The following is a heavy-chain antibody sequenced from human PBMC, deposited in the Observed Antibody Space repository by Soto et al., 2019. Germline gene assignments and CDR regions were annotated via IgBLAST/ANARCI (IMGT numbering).Heavy chain of an antibody. D-gene: IGHD3-3*01. CDR1: GFTFSSYG. Sequence: PGGSLRLSCAASGFTFSSYGMHWVRQAPGKGLEWVAVIWYDGSNKYYADSVKGRFTISRDNSKNTLYLQMNSLRAEDTAVYYCARGRTISNYFMDVCGKGTTVTVSS. J-gene: IGHJ6*03. V-gene: IGHV3-33*01. CDR2: IWYDGSNK. CDR3: ARGRTISNYFMDV.